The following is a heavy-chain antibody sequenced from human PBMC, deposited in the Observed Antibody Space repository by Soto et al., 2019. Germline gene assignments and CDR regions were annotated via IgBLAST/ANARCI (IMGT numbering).Heavy chain of an antibody. J-gene: IGHJ4*02. CDR3: ARGESVIAALDY. D-gene: IGHD6-6*01. CDR1: GGSISSYY. CDR2: IYYSGST. Sequence: SETLSLTCTVSGGSISSYYWSWIRQPPGKGLEWIGYIYYSGSTNYNPSLKSRVTISVDTSKNQFSLKLSSVTAAYTAVYYCARGESVIAALDYWGQGTLVTVSS. V-gene: IGHV4-59*01.